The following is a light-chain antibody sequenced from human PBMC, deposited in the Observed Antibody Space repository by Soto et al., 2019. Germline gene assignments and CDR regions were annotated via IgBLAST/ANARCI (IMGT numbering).Light chain of an antibody. J-gene: IGLJ1*01. CDR3: FTYAGGGIHDFESGTYV. Sequence: QSVLTQPASVSGSPGQSITISCTGTSGDIGSYNRVSWYQQHPGKAPKLIIYEVTDRPSGVSNRFSGSKSGNTASLTISGLQAEDEAGYYCFTYAGGGIHDFESGTYVFGTGTKVTVL. CDR2: EVT. V-gene: IGLV2-23*02. CDR1: SGDIGSYNR.